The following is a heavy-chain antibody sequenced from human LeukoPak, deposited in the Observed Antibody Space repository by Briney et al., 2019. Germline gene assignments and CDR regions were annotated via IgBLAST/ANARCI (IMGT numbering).Heavy chain of an antibody. V-gene: IGHV1-46*01. CDR3: ARSPLGPNNWFDP. J-gene: IGHJ5*02. Sequence: GASVKVSCKASGYTFTSYYMHWVRQAPGQGLEWMGMINPSGGSTSYAQKFQGRVTMTRDMSTSTVYMELSSLRSEDTAVYYCARSPLGPNNWFDPWGQGTLVTVSS. CDR1: GYTFTSYY. CDR2: INPSGGST.